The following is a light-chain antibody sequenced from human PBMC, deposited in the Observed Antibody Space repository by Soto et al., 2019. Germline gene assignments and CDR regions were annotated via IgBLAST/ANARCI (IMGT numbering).Light chain of an antibody. CDR1: SSDAGGYNY. V-gene: IGLV2-14*01. CDR3: SSFTSSSTLYV. J-gene: IGLJ1*01. CDR2: DVS. Sequence: QSVLTQPASVSGSPGQSIAISCTGTSSDAGGYNYVSWYQQHPGKAPKLMIYDVSNRPSGVSNRFSGSKSGNTASLTISGLQAEDEADYYCSSFTSSSTLYVFGPGTKITVL.